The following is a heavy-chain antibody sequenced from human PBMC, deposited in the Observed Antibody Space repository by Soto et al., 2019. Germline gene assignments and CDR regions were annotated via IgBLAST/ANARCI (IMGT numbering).Heavy chain of an antibody. CDR2: FYTSGNT. Sequence: PSETLSLTCTVSVGPVSSYYWSWIRQPAGKGLEWIGRFYTSGNTNYNPSLKSRVTMSLDTSKNQFSLKLSSVTSAGTAVYFCASDSTGWFDHWGQGTLVTVSS. D-gene: IGHD7-27*01. V-gene: IGHV4-4*07. J-gene: IGHJ5*02. CDR3: ASDSTGWFDH. CDR1: VGPVSSYY.